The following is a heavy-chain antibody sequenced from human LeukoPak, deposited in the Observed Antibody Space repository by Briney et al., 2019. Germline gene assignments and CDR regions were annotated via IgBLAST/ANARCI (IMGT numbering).Heavy chain of an antibody. CDR3: ARAGGVSSGWSVWFDP. Sequence: SVKVSCKASGGTFSSYAISWVRQAPGQGLEWMGGIIPIFGTANYAQKFQGRVTITADESTSTAYMELSSLRSEDTAVYYCARAGGVSSGWSVWFDPWGQGTLVTVSS. CDR2: IIPIFGTA. J-gene: IGHJ5*02. CDR1: GGTFSSYA. V-gene: IGHV1-69*13. D-gene: IGHD6-19*01.